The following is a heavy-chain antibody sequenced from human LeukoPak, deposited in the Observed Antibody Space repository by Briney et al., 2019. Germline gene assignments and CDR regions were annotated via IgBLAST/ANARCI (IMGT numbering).Heavy chain of an antibody. V-gene: IGHV3-23*01. D-gene: IGHD3-3*01. CDR3: ARDLSPFGVGY. CDR2: ISGSGGST. J-gene: IGHJ4*02. Sequence: GGSLRLSCAASGFTFSSYAMSWVRQAPGKGLEWVSAISGSGGSTYYADSVKGRFTISRDNSKNTLYLQMNSLRAEDTAVYYCARDLSPFGVGYWGQGTLVTVSS. CDR1: GFTFSSYA.